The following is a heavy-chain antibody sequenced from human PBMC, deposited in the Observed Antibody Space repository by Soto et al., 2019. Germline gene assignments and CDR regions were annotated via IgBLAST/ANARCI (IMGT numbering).Heavy chain of an antibody. CDR2: ISYSAST. D-gene: IGHD3-9*01. Sequence: PETLSLTCTVSGGSISSYYWSWIRQPPGKGREWIGYISYSASTKYNPSLKSRVTIAIDTTRSQVTLKLSSVTGADTAVYYCARVNVKILPGYSWAANTYGMDVWGQGTTVTVSS. V-gene: IGHV4-59*01. CDR3: ARVNVKILPGYSWAANTYGMDV. J-gene: IGHJ6*02. CDR1: GGSISSYY.